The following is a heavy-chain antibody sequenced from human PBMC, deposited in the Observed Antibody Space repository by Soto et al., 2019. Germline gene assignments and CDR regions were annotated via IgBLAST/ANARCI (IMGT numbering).Heavy chain of an antibody. D-gene: IGHD3-10*01. J-gene: IGHJ6*02. V-gene: IGHV3-9*01. Sequence: EVQLVESGGGLVQPGRSLRLSCAASGFTFDDYDMHWVRQAPGKGLEWVSGISWNSGSIGYAESVNGRFTISRDNAKKSLYLQMNSLRAEDTPLYYCAKEFTVRGSCGGMDVWGQGTTVTVSS. CDR3: AKEFTVRGSCGGMDV. CDR1: GFTFDDYD. CDR2: ISWNSGSI.